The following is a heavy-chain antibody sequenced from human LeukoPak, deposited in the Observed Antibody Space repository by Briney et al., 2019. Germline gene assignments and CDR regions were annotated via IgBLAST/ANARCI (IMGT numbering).Heavy chain of an antibody. CDR1: GFTFDEYA. CDR2: ISGDAATT. J-gene: IGHJ3*02. Sequence: GGSLRLSCAASGFTFDEYAMHWVRQAPGKGLEWVSLISGDAATTYYAPSVKGRVTVSRDNNKNSLFLQMNNLRTEDSALYYCAKDLSMVFDAFNIWGQGTLVTVPS. V-gene: IGHV3-43*02. D-gene: IGHD4/OR15-4a*01. CDR3: AKDLSMVFDAFNI.